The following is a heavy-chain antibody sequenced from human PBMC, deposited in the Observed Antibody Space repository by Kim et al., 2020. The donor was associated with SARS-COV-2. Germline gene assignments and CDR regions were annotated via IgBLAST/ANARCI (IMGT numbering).Heavy chain of an antibody. CDR3: ARYSSSWYGYYYYGMDV. V-gene: IGHV4-39*01. CDR2: IYYSGST. CDR1: GGSISSSSYY. Sequence: SETLSLTCTVSGGSISSSSYYWGWIRQPPGKGLEWIGSIYYSGSTYYNPSLKSRVTISVDTSKNQFSLKLSSVTAADTAVYYCARYSSSWYGYYYYGMDVWGQGTTVTVSS. D-gene: IGHD6-13*01. J-gene: IGHJ6*02.